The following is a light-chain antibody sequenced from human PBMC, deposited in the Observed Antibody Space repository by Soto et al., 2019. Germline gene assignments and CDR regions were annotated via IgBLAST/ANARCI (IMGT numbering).Light chain of an antibody. CDR3: QQYNSYPRT. CDR2: DAS. Sequence: DIRMTQSPSTLSASVGDRVTITCRASQSISSWFAWYQQKPGKAPKLLIYDASSLESGVPSRFSGSGSGTEFTLTISSLQPDDFATYYCQQYNSYPRTFGQGTKVDIK. CDR1: QSISSW. J-gene: IGKJ1*01. V-gene: IGKV1-5*01.